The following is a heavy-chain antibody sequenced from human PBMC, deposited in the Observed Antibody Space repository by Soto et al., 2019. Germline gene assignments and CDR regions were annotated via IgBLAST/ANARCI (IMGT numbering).Heavy chain of an antibody. CDR2: ASKDAFAP. J-gene: IGHJ6*02. CDR3: ARGNMDV. Sequence: QVQLVESGGGMVQPGKSLRLSCAASGVTFNLFAXHXXXQAPGKGLEWVAVASKDAFAPYYAGSVEGRFTISRDNSKXTLYLXMNNXRPDDTALYYCARGNMDVWGHGTAVVVSS. D-gene: IGHD1-1*01. CDR1: GVTFNLFA. V-gene: IGHV3-30-3*01.